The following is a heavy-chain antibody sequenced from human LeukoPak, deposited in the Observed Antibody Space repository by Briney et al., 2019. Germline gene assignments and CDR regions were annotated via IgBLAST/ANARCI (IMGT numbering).Heavy chain of an antibody. CDR3: ARRLPELRRGYYYYYMDV. J-gene: IGHJ6*03. D-gene: IGHD1-7*01. Sequence: PGGSLRLSCAASGFTFSDYYMSWIRQAPGKGLEWVSYISSSGSTIYYADSVKGRFTISRDNAKNSLYLQMNSLRAEDTAVYYCARRLPELRRGYYYYYMDVWGKGTTVTVSS. CDR2: ISSSGSTI. CDR1: GFTFSDYY. V-gene: IGHV3-11*04.